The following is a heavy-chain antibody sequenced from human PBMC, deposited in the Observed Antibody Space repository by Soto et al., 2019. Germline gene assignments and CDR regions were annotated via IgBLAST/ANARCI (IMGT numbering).Heavy chain of an antibody. V-gene: IGHV1-18*01. CDR1: GYTFTSYG. J-gene: IGHJ6*02. CDR2: ISAYNGNT. CDR3: ARDRARVVYYYGMDV. D-gene: IGHD2-21*01. Sequence: ASVKVSCKASGYTFTSYGISWVRQAPGQGLEWMGWISAYNGNTNYAQKLQGRVTMTTDTSTSTAYMELRSLRSDDTAVYYCARDRARVVYYYGMDVWGQGTTVTVSS.